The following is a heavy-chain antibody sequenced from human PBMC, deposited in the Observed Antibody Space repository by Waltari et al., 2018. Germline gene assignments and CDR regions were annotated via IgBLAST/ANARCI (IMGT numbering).Heavy chain of an antibody. CDR2: ISAYNGIT. CDR1: GYTFTNYG. CDR3: GRVALGSGFGPYFYYGMDV. D-gene: IGHD6-19*01. J-gene: IGHJ6*02. Sequence: QVQLVQSGAEVEKPGASVRVSCRASGYTFTNYGISWVRKVPGQGLEWMGWISAYNGITNYAQRLQGRVTLTTDTSTSTAYLDLRSLKSDDTAIYYCGRVALGSGFGPYFYYGMDVWGQGTTVTVSS. V-gene: IGHV1-18*04.